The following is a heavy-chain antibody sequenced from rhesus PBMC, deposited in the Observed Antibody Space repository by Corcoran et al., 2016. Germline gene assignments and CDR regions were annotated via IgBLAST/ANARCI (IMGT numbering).Heavy chain of an antibody. D-gene: IGHD3-28*01. CDR2: ISGRGGST. V-gene: IGHV4-173*01. Sequence: QLQLQESGPGLVKPSETLSLTCAVSGGSISSNYWSWIRPPPGKGLEWIGRISGRGGSTDYNPSLKSQVTIATAPSKNQSSLKLSSLTAADTAVSYCARLYDSGYHHLDYWGQGVLVTVSS. CDR1: GGSISSNY. J-gene: IGHJ4*01. CDR3: ARLYDSGYHHLDY.